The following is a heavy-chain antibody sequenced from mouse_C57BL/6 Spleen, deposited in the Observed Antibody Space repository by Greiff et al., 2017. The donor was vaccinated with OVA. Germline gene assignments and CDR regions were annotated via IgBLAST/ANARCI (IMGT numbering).Heavy chain of an antibody. CDR1: GYTFTSYT. D-gene: IGHD2-3*01. CDR3: ARRGDGPLDY. J-gene: IGHJ2*01. CDR2: INPSSGYT. V-gene: IGHV1-4*01. Sequence: VKLMESGAELARPGASVKMSCKASGYTFTSYTMHWVKQRPGQGLEWIGYINPSSGYTKYNQKFKDKATLTADKSSSTAYMQLSSLTSEDSAVYYCARRGDGPLDYWGQGTTLTVSS.